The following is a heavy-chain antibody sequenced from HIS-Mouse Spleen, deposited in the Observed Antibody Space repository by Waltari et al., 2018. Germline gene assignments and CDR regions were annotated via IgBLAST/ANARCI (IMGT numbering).Heavy chain of an antibody. D-gene: IGHD2-2*01. Sequence: QVQLQQWGAGLLKPSETLSLTCAVYGGSFSGYYWSGIRQPPGKGLEWFGEINHRGRTNYTPSLKSRVTISVDTSKNPFSLKVRSVTAADTAVYYCARGAGQLLDYWGQGTLVTVSS. J-gene: IGHJ4*02. CDR2: INHRGRT. CDR3: ARGAGQLLDY. V-gene: IGHV4-34*01. CDR1: GGSFSGYY.